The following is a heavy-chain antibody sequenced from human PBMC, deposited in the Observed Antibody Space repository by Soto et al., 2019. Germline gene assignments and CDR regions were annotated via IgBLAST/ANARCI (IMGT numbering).Heavy chain of an antibody. Sequence: GGSLRLSCAASGFTFSNYAMSWVRQAPGKGLEWVSLVSATAGTTYYTDSVKGRFTISRDNSKNMVYLQMDSLRADDTALYYCAKDRQPDGIWTFDYWGQGTLVTVSS. J-gene: IGHJ4*02. CDR1: GFTFSNYA. D-gene: IGHD3-9*01. CDR3: AKDRQPDGIWTFDY. V-gene: IGHV3-23*01. CDR2: VSATAGTT.